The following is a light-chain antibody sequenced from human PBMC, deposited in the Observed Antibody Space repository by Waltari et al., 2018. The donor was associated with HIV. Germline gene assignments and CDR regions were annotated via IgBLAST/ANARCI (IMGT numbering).Light chain of an antibody. CDR2: AAT. CDR1: SSNIGAGFD. CDR3: QSYDSSLSSYV. J-gene: IGLJ1*01. V-gene: IGLV1-40*01. Sequence: QSVLTQPPSASGAPGQRVTISCTWSSSNIGAGFDVIRYQQLPGIAPKLLIYAATNRHSGVPDRFSGSKSGTSASLAITGLQAEDEADYYCQSYDSSLSSYVFASGTRVTVL.